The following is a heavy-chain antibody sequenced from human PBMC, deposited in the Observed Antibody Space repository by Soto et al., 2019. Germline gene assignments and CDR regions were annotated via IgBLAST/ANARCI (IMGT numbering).Heavy chain of an antibody. Sequence: QVQLVESGGGVVQPGRSLRLSCAASGFTFSSYGMHWVRQAPGKGLEWVAVISYDGSNKYYADSVKGRFTISRDNSKNPLYLQMNSLRAEDTAVYYCAKTRGSSWLDYFDYWGQGTLVTVSS. J-gene: IGHJ4*02. CDR3: AKTRGSSWLDYFDY. CDR2: ISYDGSNK. D-gene: IGHD6-13*01. CDR1: GFTFSSYG. V-gene: IGHV3-30*18.